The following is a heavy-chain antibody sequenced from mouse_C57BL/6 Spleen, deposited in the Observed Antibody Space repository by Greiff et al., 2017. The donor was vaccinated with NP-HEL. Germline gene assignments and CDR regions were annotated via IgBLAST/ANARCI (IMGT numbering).Heavy chain of an antibody. CDR3: ARPYYGYDPAWFAY. CDR1: GFTFSDYY. V-gene: IGHV5-12*01. Sequence: EVQLVESGGGLVQPGGSLKLSCAASGFTFSDYYMYWVRQTPEKRLEWVAYISNGGGSTYYPDTVKGRFTISRDNAKNTLYLQMSRLKSEDTAMYYCARPYYGYDPAWFAYWGQGTLVTVSA. D-gene: IGHD2-2*01. J-gene: IGHJ3*01. CDR2: ISNGGGST.